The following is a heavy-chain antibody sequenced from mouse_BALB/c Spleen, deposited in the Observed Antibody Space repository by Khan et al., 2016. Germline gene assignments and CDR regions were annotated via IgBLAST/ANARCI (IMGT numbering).Heavy chain of an antibody. J-gene: IGHJ2*01. CDR2: VNPNNGGT. V-gene: IGHV1-26*01. D-gene: IGHD1-1*01. CDR3: ASMGDHYVG. CDR1: GYSFTGYY. Sequence: VQLQQSGPDLVKPGASVNISCKASGYSFTGYYMHWVKESHGKSLEWIGRVNPNNGGTSYNQKFKGKAILTVDKSSSIAYMELRSLTSEDSAVYYCASMGDHYVGWGQGTTLTVSS.